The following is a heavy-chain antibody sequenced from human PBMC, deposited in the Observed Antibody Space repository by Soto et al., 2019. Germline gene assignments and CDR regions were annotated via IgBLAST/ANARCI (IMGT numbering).Heavy chain of an antibody. D-gene: IGHD1-1*01. CDR2: TSSSSSYI. CDR1: GFTFSSYS. J-gene: IGHJ6*03. CDR3: ARVELERRFYYYYMDV. V-gene: IGHV3-21*01. Sequence: EVQLVESGGGLVKPGGSLRLSCAASGFTFSSYSMNWVRQAPGKGLEWVSSTSSSSSYIYYADSVKGRFTISRDNAKNSLYLQMNSLRAEDTAVYYCARVELERRFYYYYMDVWGKGTTVTVSS.